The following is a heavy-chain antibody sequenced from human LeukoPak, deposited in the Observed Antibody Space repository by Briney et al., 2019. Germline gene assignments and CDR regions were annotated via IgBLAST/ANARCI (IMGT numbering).Heavy chain of an antibody. Sequence: GGSMRLSCAASGFTFSSYGIHWVRQAPGKGLEWVTILWYDGNNKYYADSVKGRFTISRDTSKNTVYLQMNSLRPEDTAVYYCARSQGSTYNPRSGFDYWGQGTLVTVSS. CDR3: ARSQGSTYNPRSGFDY. CDR2: LWYDGNNK. D-gene: IGHD1-14*01. V-gene: IGHV3-33*01. J-gene: IGHJ4*02. CDR1: GFTFSSYG.